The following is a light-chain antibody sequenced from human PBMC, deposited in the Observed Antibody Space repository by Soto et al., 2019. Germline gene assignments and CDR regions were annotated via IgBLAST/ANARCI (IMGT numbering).Light chain of an antibody. CDR2: EVN. CDR3: SSYSSKTPPYV. CDR1: SSDVGGYNY. V-gene: IGLV2-8*01. J-gene: IGLJ1*01. Sequence: SALTQPPSASGSPGQSVAISCTGTSSDVGGYNYVSWYQQHPGKAPKLMIYEVNKRPSGVPDRFSGSKSGNTASLIIRGLQAEDEADYFCSSYSSKTPPYVFGTGTKVTV.